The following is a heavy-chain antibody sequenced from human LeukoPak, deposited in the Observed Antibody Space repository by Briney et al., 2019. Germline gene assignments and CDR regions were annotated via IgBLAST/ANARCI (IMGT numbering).Heavy chain of an antibody. D-gene: IGHD4-17*01. V-gene: IGHV4-4*07. J-gene: IGHJ5*02. CDR2: VCPSGTT. CDR3: ARGWSCGDYCWFDP. Sequence: PSETLSLTCTVSGDSISSYYWSWIRKPAGKGLEWIGRVCPSGTTNYSPSLRSRVTMSLETPQNQISLKMTSVTAADTAVYYCARGWSCGDYCWFDPWGQGVLVTVSS. CDR1: GDSISSYY.